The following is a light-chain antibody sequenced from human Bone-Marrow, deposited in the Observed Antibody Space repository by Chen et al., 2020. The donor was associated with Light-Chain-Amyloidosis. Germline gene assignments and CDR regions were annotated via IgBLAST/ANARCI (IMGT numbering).Light chain of an antibody. J-gene: IGLJ3*02. CDR1: LWGGAD. CDR3: QSYDTGLGVWV. V-gene: IGLV1-40*01. Sequence: QPVLTQPPSVSGAPGQTVSVSCTGLWGGADAQWFQQLPGAAPKLLLYINNNRPSGVPDRFSGFNSGASASLIISGLRAEDEADYYCQSYDTGLGVWVFGGGTKVTVL. CDR2: INN.